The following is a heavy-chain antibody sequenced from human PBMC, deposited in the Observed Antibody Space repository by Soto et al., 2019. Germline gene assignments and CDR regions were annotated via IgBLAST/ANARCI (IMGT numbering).Heavy chain of an antibody. J-gene: IGHJ4*02. Sequence: QVQLVQSGAEVKKPGASVKVSCKASGYTFTSYAIHWVRQAPGQRLEWTGWINAGNGNTKYSQKFQDRVTITRDTSASTAYMELSSLRSEDTAVYYCARDLGGWPDYWGQGTLVTVSS. V-gene: IGHV1-3*01. CDR3: ARDLGGWPDY. D-gene: IGHD6-19*01. CDR1: GYTFTSYA. CDR2: INAGNGNT.